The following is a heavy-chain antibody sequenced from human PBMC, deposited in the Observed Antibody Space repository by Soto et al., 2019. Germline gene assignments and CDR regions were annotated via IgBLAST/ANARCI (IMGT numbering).Heavy chain of an antibody. D-gene: IGHD3-10*01. CDR1: GFTFSNYE. Sequence: EAQLVESVGGLVQPGGSLRLSCAASGFTFSNYEMHWVRQAPGKGLEYVSGISNNGAHTDYAKSVKSSFTNARDNSENTLYLQMGSLRAEDMALYYCARRGDGGRCPNVYMDVVGRGTTVTVAS. CDR3: ARRGDGGRCPNVYMDV. V-gene: IGHV3-64*01. CDR2: ISNNGAHT. J-gene: IGHJ6*03.